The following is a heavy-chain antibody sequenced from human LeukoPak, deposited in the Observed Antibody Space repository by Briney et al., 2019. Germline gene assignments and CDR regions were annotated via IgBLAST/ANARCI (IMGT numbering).Heavy chain of an antibody. V-gene: IGHV3-9*03. J-gene: IGHJ3*02. CDR1: GFTFDDYA. CDR2: ISWNSGSI. D-gene: IGHD6-6*01. CDR3: AKGGRATRLDDAFDI. Sequence: GRSLRLSCAASGFTFDDYAMHWVRQAPGKGLEWVSGISWNSGSIGYADSVKGRFTISRDNAKNSLYLQMNSLRIEDMAFYYCAKGGRATRLDDAFDIWGQGTMVAVSS.